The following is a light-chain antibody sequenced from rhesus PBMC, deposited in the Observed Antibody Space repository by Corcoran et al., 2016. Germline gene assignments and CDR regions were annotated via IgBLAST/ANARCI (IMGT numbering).Light chain of an antibody. J-gene: IGKJ4*01. V-gene: IGKV1S14*01. CDR2: YAS. Sequence: DIRMTQSPSSLSASVGDRVIITCRASQGINHWLAWYQQKPGKAPKPLILYASNLESGVPSRFSGGGSGTDFTLNINSLQPEDFAAYYWQQHSSYPLAFGGGTKVGLK. CDR3: QQHSSYPLA. CDR1: QGINHW.